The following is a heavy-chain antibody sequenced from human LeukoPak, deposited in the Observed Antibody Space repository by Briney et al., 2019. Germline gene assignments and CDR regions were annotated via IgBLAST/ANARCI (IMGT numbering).Heavy chain of an antibody. CDR1: GYTFTSYG. Sequence: GASVKVSCEASGYTFTSYGISWVRQAPGQGLEWMGWISAYNGNTNYAQKLQGRVTMTTDTSTSTAYLELRSLRSDDTAVYYCARAPVITIFGVAKSSDYWGQGTLVTVSS. CDR2: ISAYNGNT. V-gene: IGHV1-18*01. CDR3: ARAPVITIFGVAKSSDY. D-gene: IGHD3-3*01. J-gene: IGHJ4*02.